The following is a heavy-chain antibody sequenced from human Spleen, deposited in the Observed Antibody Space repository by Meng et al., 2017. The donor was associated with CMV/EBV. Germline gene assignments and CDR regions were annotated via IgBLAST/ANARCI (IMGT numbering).Heavy chain of an antibody. CDR1: GITVRRNY. V-gene: IGHV3-66*02. Sequence: GGSLRLSCAASGITVRRNYMSWVRQAPGKGLEWVSITYSNGDTYYADSMKGRFTISRDSSTNTVYPQMNSLTADDTAVYYCAGSTVVNVGGYWGRGSLVTVSS. CDR2: TYSNGDT. J-gene: IGHJ4*02. D-gene: IGHD4-23*01. CDR3: AGSTVVNVGGY.